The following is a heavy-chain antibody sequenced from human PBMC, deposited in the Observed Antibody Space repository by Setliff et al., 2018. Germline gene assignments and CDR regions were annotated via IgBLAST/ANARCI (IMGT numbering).Heavy chain of an antibody. Sequence: GASVKVSCKASGYTFTDYHIHWVRQAPGQGLEWMGWIDPKSGATRYAQKFQGRVTLTRDTSITTPYMEVSILTSDDTAVYYCARDPFLVQQFPYYMDVWGKGTTVTVSS. V-gene: IGHV1-2*02. D-gene: IGHD6-13*01. CDR3: ARDPFLVQQFPYYMDV. CDR2: IDPKSGAT. CDR1: GYTFTDYH. J-gene: IGHJ6*03.